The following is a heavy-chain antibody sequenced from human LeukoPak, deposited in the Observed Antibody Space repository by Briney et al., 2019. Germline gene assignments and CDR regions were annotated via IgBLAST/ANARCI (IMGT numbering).Heavy chain of an antibody. CDR3: ARDLRGYSGSYYWFDP. Sequence: SVKVSCKASGGTFSSYTISWVRQAPGQGLEWMGRIIPILGIANYAQKFQGRVTITADNSTSTAYMELSSLRSEDTAVYYCARDLRGYSGSYYWFDPWGQGPLVSVS. CDR2: IIPILGIA. D-gene: IGHD1-26*01. V-gene: IGHV1-69*04. CDR1: GGTFSSYT. J-gene: IGHJ5*02.